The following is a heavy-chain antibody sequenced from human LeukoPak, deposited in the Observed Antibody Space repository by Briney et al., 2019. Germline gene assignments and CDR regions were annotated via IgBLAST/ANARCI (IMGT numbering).Heavy chain of an antibody. CDR3: AKESELLWFGELSYFDY. CDR1: GFTFSSYA. D-gene: IGHD3-10*01. J-gene: IGHJ4*02. Sequence: GGSLRLSCAASGFTFSSYAMSWVRQAPGKGLEWVSAISGSGGSTYYADSVKGRFTISRDNSKNTLYLQMNSLRAEDTAVYYCAKESELLWFGELSYFDYWGQGILVTVSS. CDR2: ISGSGGST. V-gene: IGHV3-23*01.